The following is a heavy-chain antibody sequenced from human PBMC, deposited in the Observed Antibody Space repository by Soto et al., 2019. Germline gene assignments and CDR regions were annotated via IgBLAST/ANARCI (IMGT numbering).Heavy chain of an antibody. J-gene: IGHJ6*02. CDR3: ARDGSTSRDSYDYHGMDV. CDR1: GFTFRTYW. D-gene: IGHD5-18*01. CDR2: INLDGSEK. V-gene: IGHV3-7*05. Sequence: EVQLVESGGGLVQPGGSLRLSCAASGFTFRTYWLSWVRQVPGKGLEWVANINLDGSEKYYVDSVKGRFTISRDNARNSLYLQMSSLRAEDTALYYCARDGSTSRDSYDYHGMDVWGQGTTVTVTS.